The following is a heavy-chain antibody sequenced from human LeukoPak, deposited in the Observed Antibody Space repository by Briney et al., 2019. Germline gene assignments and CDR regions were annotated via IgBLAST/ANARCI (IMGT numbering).Heavy chain of an antibody. CDR3: ARDYAGYYYYYMDV. D-gene: IGHD3-16*01. CDR2: IYSGGST. Sequence: GGSLRLSCAASGFTVSSNYMSWVRQAPGKGLEWVSVIYSGGSTYYADSVKGRFTISRDNSKNTLYLHMSSLRAEDTAVYYCARDYAGYYYYYMDVWGKGTTVTVSS. J-gene: IGHJ6*03. V-gene: IGHV3-66*01. CDR1: GFTVSSNY.